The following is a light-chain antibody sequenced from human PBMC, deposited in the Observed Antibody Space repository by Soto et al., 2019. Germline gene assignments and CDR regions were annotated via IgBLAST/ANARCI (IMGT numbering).Light chain of an antibody. CDR3: QQVNGYPLT. Sequence: DIQLTQSPSFLSASVGERVTITCRASKGISSYLAWYQQKPGKAPKLLIYAASTLQSGVPSRFSGSGYGTEFTLTISSLQPEDFATYYCQQVNGYPLTFGGGTKVDIK. CDR2: AAS. J-gene: IGKJ4*01. CDR1: KGISSY. V-gene: IGKV1-9*01.